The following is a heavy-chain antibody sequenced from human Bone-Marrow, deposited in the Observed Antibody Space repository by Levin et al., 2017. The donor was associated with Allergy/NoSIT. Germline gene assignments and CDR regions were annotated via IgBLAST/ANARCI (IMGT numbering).Heavy chain of an antibody. D-gene: IGHD2-15*01. CDR2: IWYDGSDK. CDR3: VRDDTNCIGNGWNWNGYYGLDL. CDR1: GFTFDTYV. V-gene: IGHV3-33*08. Sequence: GGSLRLSCAASGFTFDTYVMHWVRQAPGKGLEWVADIWYDGSDKYYADSVKGRFSVSRDNSGKTLFLQLDSLRPEDTAVYYCVRDDTNCIGNGWNWNGYYGLDLWGQGTTV. J-gene: IGHJ6*02.